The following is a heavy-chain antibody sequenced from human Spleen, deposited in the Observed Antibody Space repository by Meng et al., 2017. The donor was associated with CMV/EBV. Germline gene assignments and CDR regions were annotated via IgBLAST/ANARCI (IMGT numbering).Heavy chain of an antibody. CDR1: GYTFTSYY. D-gene: IGHD2-21*02. J-gene: IGHJ4*02. CDR3: ARSEVGTSPAPPH. CDR2: IDPSGGST. Sequence: ASVKVSCKASGYTFTSYYMYWVRQAPGQGLEWMGIIDPSGGSTVYAQIFQGRVTMTSDTSTSTVYMELSSLRSEDTAVYYCARSEVGTSPAPPHWGQGTLVTVSS. V-gene: IGHV1-46*01.